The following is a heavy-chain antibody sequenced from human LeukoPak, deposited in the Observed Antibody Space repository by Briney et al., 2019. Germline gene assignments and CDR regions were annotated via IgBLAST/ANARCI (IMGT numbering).Heavy chain of an antibody. V-gene: IGHV1-24*01. D-gene: IGHD4-17*01. CDR3: ASRLTSLDYGD. CDR1: GYSFTDYY. J-gene: IGHJ1*01. Sequence: ASVKVSCKASGYSFTDYYMHWVRQAPGQGLEWMGGFDPEDGETIYAQKFQGRVTMTEDTSTDTAYMELSSLRSEDTAVYYCASRLTSLDYGDWGQGTLVTVSS. CDR2: FDPEDGET.